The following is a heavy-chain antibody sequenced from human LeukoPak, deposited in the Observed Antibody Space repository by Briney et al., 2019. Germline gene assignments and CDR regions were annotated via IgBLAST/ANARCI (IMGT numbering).Heavy chain of an antibody. CDR3: ARALGSISH. CDR1: GYTFSTCD. J-gene: IGHJ4*02. CDR2: MNPNSGNT. V-gene: IGHV1-8*01. Sequence: ASVKVSCKASGYTFSTCDINWVRQATGQGLEWMGWMNPNSGNTGFAHKFKGRVTMTRDTSINTAYMELSSLRSEDTAVYYCARALGSISHWGQGTLVTVSS. D-gene: IGHD1-1*01.